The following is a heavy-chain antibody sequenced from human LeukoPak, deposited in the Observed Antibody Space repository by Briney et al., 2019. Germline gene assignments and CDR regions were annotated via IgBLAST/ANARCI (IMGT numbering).Heavy chain of an antibody. V-gene: IGHV3-48*04. CDR1: GFTFSSYS. CDR2: ISSSSSTI. D-gene: IGHD3-10*01. Sequence: GGSLRLSCAASGFTFSSYSMNWVRQAPGKGLEWVSYISSSSSTIYYADSVKGRFTISRDNAKNSLYLQMNSLRAEDTAVYYCASSLWFGNYYFDYWGQGTLVTVSS. J-gene: IGHJ4*02. CDR3: ASSLWFGNYYFDY.